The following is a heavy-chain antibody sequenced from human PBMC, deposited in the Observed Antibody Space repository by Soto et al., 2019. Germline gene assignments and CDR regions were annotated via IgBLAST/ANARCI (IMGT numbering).Heavy chain of an antibody. CDR2: IYHSGST. J-gene: IGHJ6*02. D-gene: IGHD5-18*01. Sequence: PSETLSLTCAVSGDSISSSNWWSWVRQPPGKGLEWIGEIYHSGSTNYNPSLKSRVTISVDKSKNQFSLKLSSVTAADTAVYYCARGGYSYGLGESMDVWGQGNTVTVSS. V-gene: IGHV4-4*02. CDR1: GDSISSSNW. CDR3: ARGGYSYGLGESMDV.